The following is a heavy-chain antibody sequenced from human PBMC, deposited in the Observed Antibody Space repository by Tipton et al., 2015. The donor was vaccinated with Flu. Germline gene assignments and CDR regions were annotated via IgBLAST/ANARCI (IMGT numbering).Heavy chain of an antibody. CDR2: IYTNANT. CDR3: ARYHCPNGICDSFDY. J-gene: IGHJ4*02. CDR1: GDSISRGSYY. V-gene: IGHV4-61*02. D-gene: IGHD2-8*01. Sequence: TLSLTCTVSGDSISRGSYYYNWIRQPAGEGLEWIGRIYTNANTNYKASLKSRVTISIDRSRNQFSLRLSSVTTADTAVYYCARYHCPNGICDSFDYWGQGTLVTVSS.